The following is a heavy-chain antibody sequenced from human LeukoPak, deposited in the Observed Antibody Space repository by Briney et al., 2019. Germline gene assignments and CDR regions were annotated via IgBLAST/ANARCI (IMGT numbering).Heavy chain of an antibody. Sequence: ASVKVSCKASGYTFSSYHIHWVRQAPGQGLEWMGRINPSFNPGVDVTSYAQKLQGRVTMTTDTTTSTAYMELRSLRSDDTAVYYCARDPQWFGELSVGYYYGMDVWGQGTTVTVSS. D-gene: IGHD3-10*01. CDR3: ARDPQWFGELSVGYYYGMDV. CDR2: INPSFNPGVDVT. J-gene: IGHJ6*02. V-gene: IGHV1-46*01. CDR1: GYTFSSYH.